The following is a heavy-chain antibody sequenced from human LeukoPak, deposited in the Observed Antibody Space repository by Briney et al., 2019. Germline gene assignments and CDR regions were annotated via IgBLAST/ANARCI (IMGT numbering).Heavy chain of an antibody. D-gene: IGHD2-2*01. CDR2: INHSGST. Sequence: GSLRLSCAASGFTFSSAWMFWVRQAPGKGLEWVGEINHSGSTNYNPSLKSRVTISVDTSKNQFSLKLSSVTAADTAVYYCARGKEYQLLGYFDYWGQGTLVTVSS. CDR1: GFTFSSAW. V-gene: IGHV4-34*01. CDR3: ARGKEYQLLGYFDY. J-gene: IGHJ4*02.